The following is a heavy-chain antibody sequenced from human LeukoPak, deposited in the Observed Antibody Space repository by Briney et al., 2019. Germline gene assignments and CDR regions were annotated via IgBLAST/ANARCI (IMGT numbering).Heavy chain of an antibody. CDR2: ISSSGSTI. V-gene: IGHV3-48*03. CDR3: ARDGIGSSWYGIYYYYYMDV. D-gene: IGHD6-13*01. Sequence: PGGSLRLSCAASGFTFSSYEMNWVRQAPGKGLEWVSYISSSGSTIYYADSVKGRFTISRDNAKNSLYLQMNSLRAEDTAVYYCARDGIGSSWYGIYYYYYMDVWGRGTTVTISS. J-gene: IGHJ6*03. CDR1: GFTFSSYE.